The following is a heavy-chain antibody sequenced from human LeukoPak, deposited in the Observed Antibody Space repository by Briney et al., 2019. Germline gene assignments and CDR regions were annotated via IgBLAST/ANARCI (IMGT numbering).Heavy chain of an antibody. CDR3: TREDYYYASGH. J-gene: IGHJ4*02. D-gene: IGHD3-10*01. CDR1: GESFSGYY. Sequence: ETLSLTCAVYGESFSGYYWSWVRQAPGKGLEWVSSISSSSSYIYYADSVKGRFTISRDNAKNSLFLQMNSLRAEDTAVYYCTREDYYYASGHWAQGTLVTVSS. CDR2: ISSSSSYI. V-gene: IGHV3-21*01.